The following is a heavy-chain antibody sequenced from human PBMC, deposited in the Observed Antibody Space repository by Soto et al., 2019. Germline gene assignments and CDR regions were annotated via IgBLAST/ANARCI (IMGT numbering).Heavy chain of an antibody. D-gene: IGHD3-22*01. J-gene: IGHJ3*02. CDR2: IYYSGST. CDR3: ARVGYYDSSGYYLAFNAFEI. V-gene: IGHV4-31*03. CDR1: GGSISSGGYD. Sequence: PSETLSLTCTVSGGSISSGGYDWSWIRQHPGKGLEWIGYIYYSGSTYYNPSLKSRVTISVDTSKNQFSLKLSSVTAADTAVYYCARVGYYDSSGYYLAFNAFEIWGQGTMVTVSS.